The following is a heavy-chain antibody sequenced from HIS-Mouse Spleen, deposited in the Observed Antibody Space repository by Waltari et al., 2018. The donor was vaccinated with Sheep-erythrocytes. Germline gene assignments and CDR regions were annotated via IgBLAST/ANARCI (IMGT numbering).Heavy chain of an antibody. J-gene: IGHJ4*02. D-gene: IGHD1-26*01. CDR3: ARVASGATFDY. CDR2: ISSSSSYI. Sequence: EVQLVESGGGLVKPGGSLRLSCAASGFTFSSYSMNWVRQAPGKGVACVSSISSSSSYIYYADSVKGRFTISRDNAKNSLYLQMNSLRAEDTAVYYCARVASGATFDYWGQGTLVTVSS. V-gene: IGHV3-21*01. CDR1: GFTFSSYS.